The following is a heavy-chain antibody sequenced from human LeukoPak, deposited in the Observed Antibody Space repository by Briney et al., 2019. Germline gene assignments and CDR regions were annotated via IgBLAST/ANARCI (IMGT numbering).Heavy chain of an antibody. CDR3: ARDLGQYYDTSDNWFDP. CDR2: INSDGINT. J-gene: IGHJ5*02. CDR1: GFTFSNYW. V-gene: IGHV3-74*01. Sequence: PGGSLRLSCVASGFTFSNYWMTWVRQAPGKGLVWVSRINSDGINTSYADSVKGRFTISRDNAKNTLNLQMNSLRAEDTAVYYCARDLGQYYDTSDNWFDPWGQGTLVTVSS. D-gene: IGHD3-22*01.